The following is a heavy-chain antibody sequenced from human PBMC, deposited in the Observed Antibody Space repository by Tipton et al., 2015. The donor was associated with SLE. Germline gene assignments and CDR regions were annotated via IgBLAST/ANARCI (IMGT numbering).Heavy chain of an antibody. D-gene: IGHD3-16*01. CDR2: IFYTESA. CDR3: ARHSFVGPYQSYIDV. J-gene: IGHJ6*03. Sequence: TLSLTCTVSGGSISSHYWSLIRQPPGQGLEWVAYIFYTESAYYNASLKSRVIISVDTSKNQFSLKLSCVTAADTAVYYCARHSFVGPYQSYIDVWGKGTTVTVSS. CDR1: GGSISSHY. V-gene: IGHV4-59*04.